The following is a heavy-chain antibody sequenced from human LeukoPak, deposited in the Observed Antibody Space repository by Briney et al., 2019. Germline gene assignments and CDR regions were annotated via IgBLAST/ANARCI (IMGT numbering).Heavy chain of an antibody. CDR2: IYTSGST. V-gene: IGHV4-61*02. J-gene: IGHJ4*02. Sequence: SQTLSLTCTVSGGSISSGSYYWSWIRQPAGKGLEWIGRIYTSGSTNYNPSLKSRVTISVDTSKNQFSLKLSSVTAAATAVYYCASGHYYDSSGYYGLGYWGQGTLVTASS. CDR1: GGSISSGSYY. D-gene: IGHD3-22*01. CDR3: ASGHYYDSSGYYGLGY.